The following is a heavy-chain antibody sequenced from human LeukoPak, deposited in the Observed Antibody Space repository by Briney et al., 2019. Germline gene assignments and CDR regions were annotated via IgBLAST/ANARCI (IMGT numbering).Heavy chain of an antibody. Sequence: GGSLRLSCAASGFTVSSNYMSWVRQAPGKGLEWVSVIYSGGNTYYADSVKGRFTISRDNSKNTLFLQMNSLRADDTAVYYCARGRFGELSVATFDIWGQGTMVTVSS. V-gene: IGHV3-53*01. CDR2: IYSGGNT. J-gene: IGHJ3*02. CDR1: GFTVSSNY. D-gene: IGHD3-10*01. CDR3: ARGRFGELSVATFDI.